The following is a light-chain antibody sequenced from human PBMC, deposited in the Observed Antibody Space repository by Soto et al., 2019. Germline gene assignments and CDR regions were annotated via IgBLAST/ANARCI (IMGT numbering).Light chain of an antibody. Sequence: QSVLTQPPSSSESPGQSVTISCTGTSSDVGGYNYDRRYQQQPGKDPKVLISEVNKRPSGVPDRFSGSKSGNKAALPVSGLQAGDEADYYCSSIAGTFFVFGTGTKVTVL. J-gene: IGLJ1*01. CDR3: SSIAGTFFV. CDR1: SSDVGGYNY. V-gene: IGLV2-8*01. CDR2: EVN.